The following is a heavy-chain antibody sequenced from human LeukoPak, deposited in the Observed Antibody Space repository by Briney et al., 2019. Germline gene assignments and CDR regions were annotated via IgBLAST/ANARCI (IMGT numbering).Heavy chain of an antibody. D-gene: IGHD3-9*01. CDR1: GFTFSSHS. J-gene: IGHJ4*02. CDR3: ARVNFDWFIDY. V-gene: IGHV3-48*04. Sequence: GGSLRLSCAASGFTFSSHSMNWVRQAPGKGLEWVSYISSSSGTIYYADSVKGRFTISRDNAKNSLYLQMNSLRAEDTAVYYCARVNFDWFIDYWGQGTLVTVSS. CDR2: ISSSSGTI.